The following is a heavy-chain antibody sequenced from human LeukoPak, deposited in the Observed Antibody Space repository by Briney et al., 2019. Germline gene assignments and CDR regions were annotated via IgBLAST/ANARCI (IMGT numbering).Heavy chain of an antibody. Sequence: PGGSLRLSCAASGFPFSNYGMHWVRQAPGKGLEWVAFIRYDGSNKYYADSVKGRFTISRDNSKDTLYLQMSSLRAEDTAVYYCEKRVAVAATAYYFDCWGQGTLVTVSS. V-gene: IGHV3-30*02. CDR1: GFPFSNYG. D-gene: IGHD6-13*01. CDR3: EKRVAVAATAYYFDC. CDR2: IRYDGSNK. J-gene: IGHJ4*02.